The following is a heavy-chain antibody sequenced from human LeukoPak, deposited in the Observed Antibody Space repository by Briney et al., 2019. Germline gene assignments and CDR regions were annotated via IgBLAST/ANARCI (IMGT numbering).Heavy chain of an antibody. CDR3: ARDAARMTAAGAKGMDV. V-gene: IGHV4-34*01. D-gene: IGHD6-13*01. CDR2: INHSGST. J-gene: IGHJ6*02. CDR1: GGSFSGYY. Sequence: SETLSLTCAVYGGSFSGYYWSWIRQPPGKGLEWIGEINHSGSTNYNPSLKSRVTISVDTSKNQFSLKLSSVTAADTAVYYCARDAARMTAAGAKGMDVWGQGTTVTVSS.